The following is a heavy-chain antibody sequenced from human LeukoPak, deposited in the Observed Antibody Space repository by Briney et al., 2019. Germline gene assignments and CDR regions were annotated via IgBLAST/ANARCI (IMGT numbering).Heavy chain of an antibody. CDR3: ALPLNGGNSGIFDY. CDR1: GYTFTSYW. CDR2: IYPGDPGT. V-gene: IGHV5-51*01. D-gene: IGHD4-23*01. Sequence: GESLQISCKGSGYTFTSYWIGWVRQMPGKGLEWMGIIYPGDPGTRYSPSFQGQVTISADKSISTAYLQWSSLKASDTAMYYCALPLNGGNSGIFDYWGQGTLVTVSS. J-gene: IGHJ4*02.